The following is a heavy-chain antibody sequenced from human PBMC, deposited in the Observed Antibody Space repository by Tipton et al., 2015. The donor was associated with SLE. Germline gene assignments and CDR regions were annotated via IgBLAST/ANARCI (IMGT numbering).Heavy chain of an antibody. CDR1: GFTFSHYA. J-gene: IGHJ3*01. CDR2: IWFEGSDK. V-gene: IGHV3-33*06. Sequence: SLRLSCAASGFTFSHYAMHWVRQAPGKGLEWVAGIWFEGSDKGYVDSVKGRFTISRDSSKNTLYLQMNSLRPDDTAVYYCAKDRCDWGSIGAFDVWGQGTKVTVSS. CDR3: AKDRCDWGSIGAFDV. D-gene: IGHD7-27*01.